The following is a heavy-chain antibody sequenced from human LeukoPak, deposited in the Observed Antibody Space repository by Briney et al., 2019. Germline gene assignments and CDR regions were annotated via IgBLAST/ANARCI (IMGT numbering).Heavy chain of an antibody. Sequence: SETLSLTCAVYGGSFRGYYWSWIRQPPGNGLEWIGEINHSGSTNYNTSLKSRVTISVDTSKNQFSLKLSSVTAADTAVYSCARGRYGDYERDFDYWGQGTLVTVSS. CDR1: GGSFRGYY. J-gene: IGHJ4*02. D-gene: IGHD4-17*01. V-gene: IGHV4-34*01. CDR2: INHSGST. CDR3: ARGRYGDYERDFDY.